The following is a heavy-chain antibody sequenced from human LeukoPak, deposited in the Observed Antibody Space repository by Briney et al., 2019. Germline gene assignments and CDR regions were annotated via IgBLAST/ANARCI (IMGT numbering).Heavy chain of an antibody. CDR3: AKVFEVRGARRPKDY. Sequence: GGSLRLSCAASGFTFSDYGMHWVRQAPGKGLEWVALISYDGGNKFYADSVRDIFTISRDNSKNTLFLQMNSLRIEDTAVYYCAKVFEVRGARRPKDYWGQGTLVIVSS. V-gene: IGHV3-30*18. CDR1: GFTFSDYG. J-gene: IGHJ4*02. D-gene: IGHD3-10*01. CDR2: ISYDGGNK.